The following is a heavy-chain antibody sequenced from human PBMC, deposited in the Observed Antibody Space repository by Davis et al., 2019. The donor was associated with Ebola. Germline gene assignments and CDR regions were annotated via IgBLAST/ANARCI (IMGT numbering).Heavy chain of an antibody. J-gene: IGHJ4*02. V-gene: IGHV3-49*03. CDR1: GFTFGDYA. CDR3: TRPGSSWLYYFDY. CDR2: IRSKAYGGTT. D-gene: IGHD6-13*01. Sequence: GESLKISCTVSGFTFGDYAMSWFRQAPGKGLEWVGFIRSKAYGGTTEYAASVKGRFAISRDDSKSIAYLQMNSLKTEDTAVYYCTRPGSSWLYYFDYWGQGTLVTVSS.